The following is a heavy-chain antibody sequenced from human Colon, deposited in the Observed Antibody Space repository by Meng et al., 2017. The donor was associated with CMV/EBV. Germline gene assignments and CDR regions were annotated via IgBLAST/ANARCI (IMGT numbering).Heavy chain of an antibody. CDR2: ISANNGNT. CDR1: GNTLSTYV. D-gene: IGHD3-10*01. CDR3: ATLRRIRGANYFDY. J-gene: IGHJ4*02. V-gene: IGHV1-18*01. Sequence: QLVQSKTEVKKPGDSVKVSCKASGNTLSTYVISWVRQAPGQGLEWMGWISANNGNTNYGKKFQGRVTMTTDTSTNTAYMELRSLRSDDTAVYCCATLRRIRGANYFDYWGQGTLVTVSS.